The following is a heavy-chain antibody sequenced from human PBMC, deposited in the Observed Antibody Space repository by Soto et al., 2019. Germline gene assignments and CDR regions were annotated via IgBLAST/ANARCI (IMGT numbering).Heavy chain of an antibody. CDR1: GFTFTSSS. CDR2: IVVGSGNT. CDR3: AAGDYYDSSGYHDY. J-gene: IGHJ4*02. D-gene: IGHD3-22*01. V-gene: IGHV1-58*01. Sequence: SVKVSCKASGFTFTSSSVQWVLQARGQRLEWIGWIVVGSGNTNYAQKFQERVTITRDMSTSTAYMELSSLRSEDTAVYYCAAGDYYDSSGYHDYWGQGTLVPVSS.